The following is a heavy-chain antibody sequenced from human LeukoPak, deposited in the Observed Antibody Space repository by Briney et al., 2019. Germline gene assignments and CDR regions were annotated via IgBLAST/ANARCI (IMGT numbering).Heavy chain of an antibody. CDR3: AKKRDAFDI. CDR1: GFTFSSYA. J-gene: IGHJ3*02. D-gene: IGHD5-24*01. Sequence: PGGSLRLSCVASGFTFSSYAMGWVRQAPGKRPEWVSSLTDSGGTTYYVDSVKGRFTISRDNSKNTLYLHMNSLRAEDTAMYYCAKKRDAFDIWGQGIVVAVSS. CDR2: LTDSGGTT. V-gene: IGHV3-23*01.